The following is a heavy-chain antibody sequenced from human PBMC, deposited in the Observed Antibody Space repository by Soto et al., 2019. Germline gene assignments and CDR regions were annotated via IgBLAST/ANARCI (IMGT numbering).Heavy chain of an antibody. J-gene: IGHJ4*02. Sequence: QVQLVQSGAEVKKPGASVKVSCKASGYTFITYCINWVRQAPGQGLEWMGWISAYNGNTQFAQKFQGRLTMTRDTSTSTAYMELRSLRSDDTAVYYCALTAIDYWGQGTLVTVSS. CDR2: ISAYNGNT. CDR1: GYTFITYC. V-gene: IGHV1-18*01. CDR3: ALTAIDY. D-gene: IGHD5-18*01.